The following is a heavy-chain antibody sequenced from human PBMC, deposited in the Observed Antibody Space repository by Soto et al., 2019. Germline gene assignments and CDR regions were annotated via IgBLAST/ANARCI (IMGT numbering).Heavy chain of an antibody. CDR1: GFTFSSYA. CDR2: ITSNGVDT. CDR3: AKSAPSYYDN. J-gene: IGHJ4*02. V-gene: IGHV3-23*01. D-gene: IGHD2-21*01. Sequence: PGGSLRLSCAASGFTFSSYAMSWVRQAPGKGLDWVSTITSNGVDTFYADSVRGRFTISRDNSKSTVYLQLNSLRAEDTAIYYWAKSAPSYYDNWGQGTQVTSPQ.